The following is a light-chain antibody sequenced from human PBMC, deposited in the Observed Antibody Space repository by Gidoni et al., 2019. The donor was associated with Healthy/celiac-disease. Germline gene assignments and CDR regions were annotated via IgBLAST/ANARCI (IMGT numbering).Light chain of an antibody. CDR2: DAP. J-gene: IGKJ4*01. CDR3: QQYNSPLT. CDR1: QSISSW. V-gene: IGKV1-5*01. Sequence: DIQMTQSPSTLSASVGDRVTITCRASQSISSWLAWYQQKPGKAPKLLIYDAPSLESGVPSRFSGSGSGTEFTLTISSLQPDDFATYYCQQYNSPLTFGGXTKVEIK.